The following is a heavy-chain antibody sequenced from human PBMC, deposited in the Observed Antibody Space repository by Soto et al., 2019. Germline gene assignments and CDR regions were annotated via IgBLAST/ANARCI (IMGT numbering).Heavy chain of an antibody. V-gene: IGHV3-15*01. CDR2: IKSKTDGGTT. J-gene: IGHJ4*02. D-gene: IGHD4-17*01. Sequence: GGSLRLSCAASGFTFSNAWMSWVRQAPGKGLEWVGRIKSKTDGGTTDYAAPVKGRFTISRDDSKNTLYLQMNSLKTEDTAVYYCTTLTTVTTSDFDYWGQGTLATVSS. CDR3: TTLTTVTTSDFDY. CDR1: GFTFSNAW.